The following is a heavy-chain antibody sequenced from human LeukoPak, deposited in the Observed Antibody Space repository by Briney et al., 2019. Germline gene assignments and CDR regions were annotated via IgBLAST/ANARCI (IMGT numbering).Heavy chain of an antibody. CDR3: AKDQGDLRYSGSWYYFDY. Sequence: GGSLRLSCAASGFTFSSYAMSWVRQAPGKGLEWVSAISGSGGSTYYADSVKGRFTISRDNSKNTLYLQMNSLRAEDTAVYYCAKDQGDLRYSGSWYYFDYWGQGTLVTVSS. CDR1: GFTFSSYA. J-gene: IGHJ4*02. CDR2: ISGSGGST. D-gene: IGHD6-13*01. V-gene: IGHV3-23*01.